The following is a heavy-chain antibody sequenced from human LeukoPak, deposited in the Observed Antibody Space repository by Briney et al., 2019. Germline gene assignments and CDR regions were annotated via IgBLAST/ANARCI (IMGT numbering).Heavy chain of an antibody. V-gene: IGHV4-4*02. CDR2: IYYNRDT. Sequence: SETLSLTCALSGASISGSNWWSCVRQPPGKGLEWIGEIYYNRDTNYNPSLLSRVTISMDKSRNPFSLKLNSVAAAATAVYYCARGGSSWYFDLFNYYYYYGMDVWGQGTTVTVSS. D-gene: IGHD6-13*01. CDR1: GASISGSNW. J-gene: IGHJ6*02. CDR3: ARGGSSWYFDLFNYYYYYGMDV.